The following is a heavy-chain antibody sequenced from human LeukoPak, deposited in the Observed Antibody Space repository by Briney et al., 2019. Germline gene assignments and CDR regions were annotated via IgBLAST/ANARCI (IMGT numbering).Heavy chain of an antibody. Sequence: ASVKVSCKASGYTFTSYGISWVRQAPGQGLEWMGWISAYNGNTNYAQKLQGRVTMTTDTSTSTAYMELRSLRSDDTAVYYCARLQRLVPDYYFDYWGQGTLVTVSS. CDR2: ISAYNGNT. D-gene: IGHD6-13*01. CDR1: GYTFTSYG. V-gene: IGHV1-18*01. CDR3: ARLQRLVPDYYFDY. J-gene: IGHJ4*02.